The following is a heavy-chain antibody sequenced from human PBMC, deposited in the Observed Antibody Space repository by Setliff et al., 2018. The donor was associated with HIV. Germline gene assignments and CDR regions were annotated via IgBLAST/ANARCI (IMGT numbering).Heavy chain of an antibody. CDR3: ARGSGSYRHFDY. Sequence: SVKVSCKASGGSFTSYTFSWVRQAPGQGLEWMGRIIPIVTIAHYAEQFVGRVTITADKSTSTTYMALSSLRSDDTAVYYCARGSGSYRHFDYWGQGTLVTVSS. CDR2: IIPIVTIA. D-gene: IGHD1-26*01. V-gene: IGHV1-69*02. J-gene: IGHJ4*02. CDR1: GGSFTSYT.